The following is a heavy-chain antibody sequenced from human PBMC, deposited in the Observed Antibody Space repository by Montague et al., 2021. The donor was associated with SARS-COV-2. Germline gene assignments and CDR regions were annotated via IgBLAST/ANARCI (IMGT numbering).Heavy chain of an antibody. CDR2: TYYRSKRYN. D-gene: IGHD2-21*02. J-gene: IGHJ2*01. CDR1: GDSVSSHIAT. CDR3: ARAYCGGDCYFYWYFDL. V-gene: IGHV6-1*01. Sequence: CAISGDSVSSHIATWNWNRQSLSRGLEWLGRTYYRSKRYNDYAVSVKSRVIINPDTSNNRISLQLNSVTPEDTAVYYCARAYCGGDCYFYWYFDLWGRGTLVTVSS.